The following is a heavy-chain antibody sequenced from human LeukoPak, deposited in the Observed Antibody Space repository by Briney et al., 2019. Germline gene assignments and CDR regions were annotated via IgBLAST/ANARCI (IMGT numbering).Heavy chain of an antibody. CDR3: ARDRVETAMGPQFRTYYYYGMDV. CDR2: IYGGGTT. D-gene: IGHD5-18*01. CDR1: GLTFSSYG. Sequence: PGRSLRLSCAASGLTFSSYGMHWVRQAPGKGLEWVSVIYGGGTTYYADSVKGRFTISRDNSKNTVYLQMNSLRVEDTAVYYCARDRVETAMGPQFRTYYYYGMDVWGQGTTVTVSS. V-gene: IGHV3-66*01. J-gene: IGHJ6*02.